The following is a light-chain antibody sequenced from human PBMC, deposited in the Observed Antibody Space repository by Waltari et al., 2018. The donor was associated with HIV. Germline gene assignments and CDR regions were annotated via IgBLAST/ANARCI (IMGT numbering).Light chain of an antibody. CDR1: SSDVGGYNF. V-gene: IGLV2-8*01. Sequence: QSALTQPPSASGSPGQSVTISCTGTSSDVGGYNFVSWYQQHPGKAPKLMIFEVTKRPSGVPARFSGSKTGNTASLTVSGLQADDEADYYCSSYVGGNNLVFGGGTKLTVL. CDR3: SSYVGGNNLV. CDR2: EVT. J-gene: IGLJ2*01.